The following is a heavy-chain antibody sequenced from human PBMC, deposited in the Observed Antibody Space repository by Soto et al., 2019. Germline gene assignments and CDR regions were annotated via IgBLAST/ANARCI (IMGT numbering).Heavy chain of an antibody. V-gene: IGHV4-59*01. D-gene: IGHD4-17*01. CDR1: GGSISSYY. CDR2: VYYRGST. J-gene: IGHJ2*01. CDR3: ARDPAGYGGNSVWFFDL. Sequence: QVQLQESGPGLVKPSETLSLTCTISGGSISSYYWTWIRQSPGKGLEWIGYVYYRGSTDYNPSLKSRVTMSADTSKNQFSLRLSSVTAADTAVYYCARDPAGYGGNSVWFFDLWGRGTLVTVSP.